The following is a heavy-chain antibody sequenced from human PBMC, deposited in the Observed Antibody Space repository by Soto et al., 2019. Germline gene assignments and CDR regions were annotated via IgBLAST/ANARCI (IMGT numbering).Heavy chain of an antibody. D-gene: IGHD3-3*01. Sequence: QVQLVASGGGVVQPGRSLRLSCAASGFTFSSYGMHWVRQAPGKGLEWVAVISYDGINKYYADSVKGRFTISSDNSKSALYLQMNSLRAEDTAVYYWAKDRAFLRFLAGLLDGALEIWGQGTMVTVSS. V-gene: IGHV3-30*18. CDR2: ISYDGINK. J-gene: IGHJ3*02. CDR3: AKDRAFLRFLAGLLDGALEI. CDR1: GFTFSSYG.